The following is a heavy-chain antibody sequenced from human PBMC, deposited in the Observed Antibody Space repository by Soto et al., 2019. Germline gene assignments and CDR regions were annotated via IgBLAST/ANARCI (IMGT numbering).Heavy chain of an antibody. Sequence: GGSLRLSCTASGFNFIGYEMNWVRQAPGKGLEWVSSINGDNNFIYYADSVKGRFTISRDNARNSLYLQMNSLRVDDTAVYYCARESDLSFDYWGQGILVTVSS. CDR3: ARESDLSFDY. J-gene: IGHJ4*02. CDR1: GFNFIGYE. V-gene: IGHV3-21*06. CDR2: INGDNNFI.